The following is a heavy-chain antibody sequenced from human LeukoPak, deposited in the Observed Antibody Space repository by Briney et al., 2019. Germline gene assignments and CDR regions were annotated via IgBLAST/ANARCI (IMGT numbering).Heavy chain of an antibody. V-gene: IGHV1-2*02. Sequence: GASVKVSCKASGYTFTGYYMHWVRQAPGQGLEWMGWINPNSGGTNYAQKFQGRVTMTRDTSISTAYMKLSRLRSDDTAVYYCARDTYYYGSGSYFRVDYWGQGTLVTVSS. CDR3: ARDTYYYGSGSYFRVDY. CDR1: GYTFTGYY. D-gene: IGHD3-10*01. CDR2: INPNSGGT. J-gene: IGHJ4*02.